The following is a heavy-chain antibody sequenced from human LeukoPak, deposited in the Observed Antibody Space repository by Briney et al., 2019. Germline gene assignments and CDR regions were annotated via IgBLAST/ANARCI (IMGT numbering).Heavy chain of an antibody. J-gene: IGHJ4*02. V-gene: IGHV3-23*01. D-gene: IGHD3-3*01. CDR3: ARGVVITGLDY. Sequence: GGSLRLSCAASGFTFSTFAMIWVRQPPGKGLEWVSSIFPSGGEIHYADSVKGRFTTSRDNSKNTLYLQMNSLRAEDTAVYYCARGVVITGLDYWGQGTLVTVSS. CDR1: GFTFSTFA. CDR2: IFPSGGEI.